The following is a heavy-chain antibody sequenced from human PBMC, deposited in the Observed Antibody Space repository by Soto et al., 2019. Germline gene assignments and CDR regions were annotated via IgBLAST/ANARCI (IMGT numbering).Heavy chain of an antibody. CDR1: GGSISSGCYS. D-gene: IGHD3-22*01. CDR3: ARVPYSYASSGYMYYFDY. J-gene: IGHJ4*02. V-gene: IGHV4-61*01. Sequence: SETLSLTCAVSGGSISSGCYSWSWIRQPPGKGLECIGYIYYSGNTNYNPSLKSRVTISVDTSKDQFSLKLSSVTAADTAVYYCARVPYSYASSGYMYYFDYWGQGTLVTVSS. CDR2: IYYSGNT.